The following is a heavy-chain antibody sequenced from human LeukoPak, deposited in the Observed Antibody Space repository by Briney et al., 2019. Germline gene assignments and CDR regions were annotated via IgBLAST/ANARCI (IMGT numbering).Heavy chain of an antibody. CDR1: GFTFSSYE. CDR2: ISSSGSTI. D-gene: IGHD3-9*01. CDR3: AREGSELQYFDWLFPNWFDP. Sequence: GGSLRLSCAASGFTFSSYEMNWVRQAPGKGLEWVSYISSSGSTIYYADSVKGRFTIPRDNAKNSLYLQMNSLRAEDTAVYYCAREGSELQYFDWLFPNWFDPWGQGTLVTVSS. J-gene: IGHJ5*02. V-gene: IGHV3-48*03.